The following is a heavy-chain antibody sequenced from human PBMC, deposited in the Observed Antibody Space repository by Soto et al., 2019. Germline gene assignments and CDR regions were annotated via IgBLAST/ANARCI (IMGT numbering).Heavy chain of an antibody. CDR1: GFSLNTGGEG. D-gene: IGHD6-13*01. CDR2: IYWDDNK. V-gene: IGHV2-5*02. J-gene: IGHJ4*02. CDR3: AHRRIAWLHFVGGYDY. Sequence: QITLKESGPTLVKPTQTLTLTCTFSGFSLNTGGEGVGWIRQPPGKALEWLALIYWDDNKRYSPSLKNRLTITKDTAKNQVGLTMSNMDPVDTATYYCAHRRIAWLHFVGGYDYWGPGARVTVSS.